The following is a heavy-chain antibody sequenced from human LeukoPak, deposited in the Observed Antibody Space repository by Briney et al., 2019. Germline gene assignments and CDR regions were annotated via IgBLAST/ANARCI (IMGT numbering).Heavy chain of an antibody. J-gene: IGHJ4*02. CDR1: GFTFSSYW. CDR2: ISSSSSYI. D-gene: IGHD3-10*01. CDR3: ARPMEGYSGSGSWYFDY. Sequence: GGSLRLSCAASGFTFSSYWMHWVRQAPGQGLERVSSISSSSSYIYYADSVKGRFSSSRDNAKNSLYLQMNSLRAEDTAVYYCARPMEGYSGSGSWYFDYWGQGTLVTVSS. V-gene: IGHV3-21*01.